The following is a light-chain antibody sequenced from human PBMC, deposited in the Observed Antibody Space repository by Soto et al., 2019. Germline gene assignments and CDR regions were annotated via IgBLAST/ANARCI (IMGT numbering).Light chain of an antibody. CDR3: QQYRSWTRT. CDR2: GAS. J-gene: IGKJ1*01. CDR1: QSVSSN. Sequence: EIVLTQSPGTLSLSPGERATLSCRASQSVSSNLAWYQQKPGQAPRLLIYGASTRATGIPARFSGNGSGTELTLTLSRLQSEDFAAYSWQQYRSWTRTAGQGPK. V-gene: IGKV3-15*01.